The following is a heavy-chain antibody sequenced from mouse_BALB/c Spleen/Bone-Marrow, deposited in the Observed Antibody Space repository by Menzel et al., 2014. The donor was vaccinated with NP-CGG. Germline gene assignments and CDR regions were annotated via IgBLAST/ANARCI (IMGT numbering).Heavy chain of an antibody. Sequence: DLVKPGASVRLSCKASGYTFTNYWINWIKQRPGQGLEWIGRIAPGSGSTYYNEMFKGKATLTVDTSSSTAYIQISRLSSEDSVVYFCARGKSYSNYVYAIYSRGHGKPVT. D-gene: IGHD2-5*01. CDR1: GYTFTNYW. V-gene: IGHV1S41*01. J-gene: IGHJ4*01. CDR2: IAPGSGST. CDR3: ARGKSYSNYVYAIYS.